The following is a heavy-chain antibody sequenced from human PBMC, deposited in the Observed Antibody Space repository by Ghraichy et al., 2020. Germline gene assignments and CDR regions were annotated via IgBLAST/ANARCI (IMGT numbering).Heavy chain of an antibody. CDR1: GFTFSSYS. Sequence: SCVGSGFTFSSYSMNWVRQSPGKGLEWVSYITSSSRTIFYADSVKGRFTVSRDNAQNSLYLQMNSLRDEDTAEYYCARGSRVVRFYYYDGMDVWGQGTTVTVSS. V-gene: IGHV3-48*02. J-gene: IGHJ6*02. CDR3: ARGSRVVRFYYYDGMDV. CDR2: ITSSSRTI. D-gene: IGHD4-23*01.